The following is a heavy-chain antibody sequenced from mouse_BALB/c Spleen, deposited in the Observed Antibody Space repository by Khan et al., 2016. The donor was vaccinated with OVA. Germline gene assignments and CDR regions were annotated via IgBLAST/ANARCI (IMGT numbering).Heavy chain of an antibody. CDR3: ARKNGSDFDY. J-gene: IGHJ2*01. Sequence: VRLQQSGPELVKPGASVKISCKASGYSFTGYFMNWVMQSHGKSLEWIGRINPHIGETFYNQKFTGKATLTVDESSSTAHMELRSLASEDSAVYCCARKNGSDFDYWGQGTTLTVSS. CDR1: GYSFTGYF. CDR2: INPHIGET. V-gene: IGHV1-20*02. D-gene: IGHD1-1*01.